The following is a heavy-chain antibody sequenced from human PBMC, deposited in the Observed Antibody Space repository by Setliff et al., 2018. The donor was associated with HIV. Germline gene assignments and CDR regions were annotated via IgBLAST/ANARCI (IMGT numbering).Heavy chain of an antibody. CDR3: VRQYCRSGTCDFLGY. CDR2: INPNTGDT. CDR1: GYPFTDYY. D-gene: IGHD2-15*01. V-gene: IGHV1-2*06. J-gene: IGHJ4*02. Sequence: ASVKVSCKASGYPFTDYYMNWVRQAPGHGLEWMGRINPNTGDTNDAQKFQGRVTMTRDTSISTAYMELSRLRTDDTAMYYCVRQYCRSGTCDFLGYWGQGTLVTVSS.